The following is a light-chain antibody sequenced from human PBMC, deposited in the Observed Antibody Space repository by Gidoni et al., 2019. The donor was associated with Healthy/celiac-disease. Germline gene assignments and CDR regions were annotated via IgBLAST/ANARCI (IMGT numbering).Light chain of an antibody. CDR2: GAS. CDR3: QQYNNWPPLT. Sequence: EIVMTKSPATLSVSPGERATLSCRASQSVSSNLAWYQQQHGQAPRLLLYGASTRATGIPARFSGSGSATEFTLTISSLQSEDFAVYYCQQYNNWPPLTFGGGTKVEIK. CDR1: QSVSSN. J-gene: IGKJ4*01. V-gene: IGKV3-15*01.